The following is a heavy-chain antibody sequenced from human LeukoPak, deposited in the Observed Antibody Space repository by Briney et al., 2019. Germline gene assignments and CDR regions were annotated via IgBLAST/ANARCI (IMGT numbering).Heavy chain of an antibody. CDR2: IKSKTDGGTT. CDR1: GFTFSSYA. J-gene: IGHJ3*02. CDR3: TTVFLYYYGSGSYYNQLDI. Sequence: GGSLRLSCAASGFTFSSYAMHWVRQAPGKGLEWVGRIKSKTDGGTTDYAAPVKGRFTISRDDSKNTLYLQMNSLKTEDTAVYYCTTVFLYYYGSGSYYNQLDIWGQGTMVTVSS. V-gene: IGHV3-15*01. D-gene: IGHD3-10*01.